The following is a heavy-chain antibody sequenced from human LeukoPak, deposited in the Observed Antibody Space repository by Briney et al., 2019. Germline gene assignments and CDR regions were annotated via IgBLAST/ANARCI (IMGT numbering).Heavy chain of an antibody. J-gene: IGHJ3*01. Sequence: GGSLRLSCAASGFTFSNAWMSWVRQAPGKGLEWVGRIKSKTDGGTTDYAAPVKGRFTISRDDSKSTLYLQMNSLKTEDTAVYYCTTDSRHYAFDVWGQGTMVTVSS. V-gene: IGHV3-15*01. CDR3: TTDSRHYAFDV. CDR2: IKSKTDGGTT. CDR1: GFTFSNAW.